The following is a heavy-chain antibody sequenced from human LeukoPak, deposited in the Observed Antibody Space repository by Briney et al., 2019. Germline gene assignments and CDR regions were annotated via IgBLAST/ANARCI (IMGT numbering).Heavy chain of an antibody. J-gene: IGHJ4*02. V-gene: IGHV1-18*01. Sequence: ASVKVSCKASGYTFTSYGISWVRHAPGQGLEWMGWISAYNGNTNYAQKLQGRVTMTTDTSTSTAYMELRSLRSDDTAVYYCARREYGSGSYHLVYWGQGTLVTVSS. CDR3: ARREYGSGSYHLVY. CDR2: ISAYNGNT. D-gene: IGHD3-10*01. CDR1: GYTFTSYG.